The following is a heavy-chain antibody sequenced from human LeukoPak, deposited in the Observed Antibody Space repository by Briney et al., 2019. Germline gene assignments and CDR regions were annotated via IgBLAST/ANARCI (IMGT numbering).Heavy chain of an antibody. D-gene: IGHD5-12*01. CDR1: GFTLSNYW. Sequence: SGGSLRLSCAASGFTLSNYWMHWVRQAPGKGLVWVSRLNSDGTTTNYADSVKGRFTISRDKAKKTLYLQMNSLRAEDTAVYYCARGRGYSGYDLWWFDPWGQGTLVTVSS. J-gene: IGHJ5*02. CDR2: LNSDGTTT. V-gene: IGHV3-74*01. CDR3: ARGRGYSGYDLWWFDP.